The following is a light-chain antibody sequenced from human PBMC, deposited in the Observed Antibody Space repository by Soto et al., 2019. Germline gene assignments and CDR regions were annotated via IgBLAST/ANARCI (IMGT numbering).Light chain of an antibody. V-gene: IGLV1-44*01. J-gene: IGLJ3*02. CDR2: NNN. CDR1: SSNIGSNT. Sequence: QLVLTQPPSASGTPGQRVTISCSGSSSNIGSNTVNWYQQLPGTAPKLLIYNNNQRPSGVPDLFSGSKSGTSASLAISGLQSEDEADYYCATWDDSLNGPVFGGGTKLTVL. CDR3: ATWDDSLNGPV.